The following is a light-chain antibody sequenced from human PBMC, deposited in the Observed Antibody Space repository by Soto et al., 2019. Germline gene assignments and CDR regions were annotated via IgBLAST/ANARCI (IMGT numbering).Light chain of an antibody. J-gene: IGLJ1*01. V-gene: IGLV2-14*01. Sequence: QSVLTQPASVSGSPGQSLAISCTGSSSDVGIYNYVSWYQQHPGKVPKLIIYEVTNRPSGVSNRFSGSKSGNTASLTISGLQAEDEADYYCSSYTNSSTRVFGNGTKVTV. CDR3: SSYTNSSTRV. CDR1: SSDVGIYNY. CDR2: EVT.